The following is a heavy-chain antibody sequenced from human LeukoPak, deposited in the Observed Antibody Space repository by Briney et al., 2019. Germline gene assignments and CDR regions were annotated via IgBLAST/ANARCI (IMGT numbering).Heavy chain of an antibody. CDR1: GGSFSGYY. Sequence: PSETLSLTCAVYGGSFSGYYWSWIRQPPGKGLEWIGEINHSGSTNYNPSLKSRVTISVDTSKNQFSLKLSSVTAADTAVYYCARDIGLAAAGTYFDYWGQGTLVTVSS. V-gene: IGHV4-34*01. CDR2: INHSGST. CDR3: ARDIGLAAAGTYFDY. J-gene: IGHJ4*02. D-gene: IGHD6-13*01.